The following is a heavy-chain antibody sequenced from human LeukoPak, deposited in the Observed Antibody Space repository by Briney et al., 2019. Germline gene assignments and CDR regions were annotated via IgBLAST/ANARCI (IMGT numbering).Heavy chain of an antibody. CDR2: IKQDGSEK. Sequence: GSLRLSCAASGFTFSSYWMSWVRQAPGKGLEWVANIKQDGSEKYYVDSVKGRFTISRDNAKNSLYLQMNSLRAEDTAVYYCARSGVPYYYYYMDAWGKGTTVTVSS. D-gene: IGHD6-25*01. CDR1: GFTFSSYW. J-gene: IGHJ6*03. CDR3: ARSGVPYYYYYMDA. V-gene: IGHV3-7*01.